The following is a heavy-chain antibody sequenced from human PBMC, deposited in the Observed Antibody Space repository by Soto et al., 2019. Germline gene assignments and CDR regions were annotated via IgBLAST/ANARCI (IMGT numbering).Heavy chain of an antibody. V-gene: IGHV1-18*01. CDR3: ARVSRESDGVYYFDY. J-gene: IGHJ4*02. Sequence: ASVKVSCKASGYTFTSYGISWVRQAPGQGLEWMGWISAYNGNTNYAQKLQGRVTMTTDTSTSTAYMELSRLRSDDTAVYYCARVSRESDGVYYFDYWGQGTLVTVSS. CDR2: ISAYNGNT. D-gene: IGHD6-13*01. CDR1: GYTFTSYG.